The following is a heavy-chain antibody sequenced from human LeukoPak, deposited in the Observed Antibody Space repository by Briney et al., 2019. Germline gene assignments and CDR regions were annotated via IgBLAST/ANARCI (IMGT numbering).Heavy chain of an antibody. D-gene: IGHD2-21*02. V-gene: IGHV4-38-2*01. CDR1: GYSISSGDY. CDR3: ARNTTEVVTAKWFDP. Sequence: SETLSLTCAVSGYSISSGDYWGWIRQPPGKGLEWFGSIYHSGSTHYNPSLKSRVTISVDTSKNQFSLKLSSVAAADTAVYYCARNTTEVVTAKWFDPWGQGTLVTVSS. J-gene: IGHJ5*02. CDR2: IYHSGST.